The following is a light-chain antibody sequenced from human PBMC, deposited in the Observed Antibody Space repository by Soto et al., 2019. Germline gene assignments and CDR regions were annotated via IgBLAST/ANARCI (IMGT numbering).Light chain of an antibody. J-gene: IGKJ1*01. Sequence: ETVMTQSPATLSLSPGGRATLSCRASQSISDTLAWYQQKPGQAPRLLIHGASTRATGFPARFSGSGSGTDFTLTISSLQSEDFAIYYCQQYNNWPWTFGQGTKV. CDR1: QSISDT. CDR2: GAS. V-gene: IGKV3-15*01. CDR3: QQYNNWPWT.